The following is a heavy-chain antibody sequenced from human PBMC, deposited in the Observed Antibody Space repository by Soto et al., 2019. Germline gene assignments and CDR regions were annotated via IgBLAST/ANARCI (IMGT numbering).Heavy chain of an antibody. V-gene: IGHV3-23*01. D-gene: IGHD3-3*01. J-gene: IGHJ4*02. CDR2: ISGSGGST. CDR3: ARAPDGGYDFWSGYMGYFDY. CDR1: GFTFSSYA. Sequence: XGSLRLSCAASGFTFSSYAMSWVRQAPGKGLEWVSAISGSGGSTYYADSVKGRFTISRDNSKNTLYLQMNSLRAEDTAVYYCARAPDGGYDFWSGYMGYFDYWGQGTLVTVSS.